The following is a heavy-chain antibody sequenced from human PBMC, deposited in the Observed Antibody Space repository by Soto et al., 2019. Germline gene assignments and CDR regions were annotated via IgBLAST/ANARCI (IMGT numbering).Heavy chain of an antibody. CDR2: INPTSGKT. V-gene: IGHV1-2*02. Sequence: QVQLVQSGAGVKKTGASVKVSCKASGYIFTDYFLHWVRQAPGQGLERMGWINPTSGKTKVAQKLQGRVTMTRDTLSNTSYMDLTRLRFDDTALYYGAREEGGVSRSVFDLWGLGTLVTVSS. J-gene: IGHJ4*02. D-gene: IGHD3-16*01. CDR3: AREEGGVSRSVFDL. CDR1: GYIFTDYF.